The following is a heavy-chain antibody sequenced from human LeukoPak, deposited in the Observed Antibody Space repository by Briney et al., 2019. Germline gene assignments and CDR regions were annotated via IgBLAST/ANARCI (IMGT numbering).Heavy chain of an antibody. CDR1: GNSFTNYG. Sequence: GASVKVSCKASGNSFTNYGITWVRQAPGQGHEWMGWISAYNGNTNRAQKFQGRVTMTTDTSTSTAHMELRSLTSDDTAVYYCARGEYYCDYWGQGTLVTVSS. D-gene: IGHD3-10*01. CDR2: ISAYNGNT. CDR3: ARGEYYCDY. J-gene: IGHJ4*02. V-gene: IGHV1-18*01.